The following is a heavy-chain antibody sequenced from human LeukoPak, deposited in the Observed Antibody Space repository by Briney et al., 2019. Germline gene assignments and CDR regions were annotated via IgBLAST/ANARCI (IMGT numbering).Heavy chain of an antibody. J-gene: IGHJ4*02. V-gene: IGHV4-34*01. CDR2: INHSGST. CDR1: GGSFSGYY. D-gene: IGHD3-22*01. Sequence: SETLSLTCAVYGGSFSGYYWSWIRQPPGKGLEWIGGINHSGSTNYNPSLKSRVAMSLDTSKNQFSLKLSSVTAADTAVYYCARGPTLYDYDSSGYWVYWGQGTLVTVSS. CDR3: ARGPTLYDYDSSGYWVY.